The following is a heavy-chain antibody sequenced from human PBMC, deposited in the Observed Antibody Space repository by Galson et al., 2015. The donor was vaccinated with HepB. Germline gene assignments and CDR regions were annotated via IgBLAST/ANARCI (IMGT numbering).Heavy chain of an antibody. Sequence: SLRLSCAASGFTFDDYTMHWVRQAPGKGLEWVSLISWDGGSTYYADSVKGRFTISRDNSKNSLYLQMNSLRTEDTALYYCARDMGWSPPTRYGMDVWGQGTTVTVSS. CDR1: GFTFDDYT. J-gene: IGHJ6*02. D-gene: IGHD1-1*01. CDR2: ISWDGGST. V-gene: IGHV3-43*01. CDR3: ARDMGWSPPTRYGMDV.